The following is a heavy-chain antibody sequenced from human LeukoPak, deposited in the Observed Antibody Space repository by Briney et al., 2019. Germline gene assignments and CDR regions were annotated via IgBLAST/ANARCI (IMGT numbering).Heavy chain of an antibody. CDR3: ASLRDYYDCLY. Sequence: SGGSLRLSCAASGFTFNDYYMSWIRQAPGKGLEWISYISSSGSSIYYADSVKGRFTISMDNAKNSLYLQMNSLRVEDTAVYYCASLRDYYDCLYWGQGTLVTVSS. CDR2: ISSSGSSI. CDR1: GFTFNDYY. D-gene: IGHD3-22*01. V-gene: IGHV3-11*01. J-gene: IGHJ4*02.